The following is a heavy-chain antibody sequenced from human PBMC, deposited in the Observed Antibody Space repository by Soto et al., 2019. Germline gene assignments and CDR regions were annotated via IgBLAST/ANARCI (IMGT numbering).Heavy chain of an antibody. D-gene: IGHD3-22*01. V-gene: IGHV4-39*01. CDR2: TYYNGNA. Sequence: LSLTCNVSGASLDRSNYYWDWIRQSPGKGLEWIGTTYYNGNAYYNPSLRSRVTMSVDTSKNQFSLKLMSVTAADTAVYYCARHFVAVVIKGWGYWGQGTLVTVSS. CDR1: GASLDRSNYY. J-gene: IGHJ4*02. CDR3: ARHFVAVVIKGWGY.